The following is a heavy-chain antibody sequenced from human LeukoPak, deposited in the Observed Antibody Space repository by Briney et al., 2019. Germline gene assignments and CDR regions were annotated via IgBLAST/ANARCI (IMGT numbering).Heavy chain of an antibody. Sequence: ASVKVSCKASGGTFSSYAISWVRQAPGQGLEWMGWISAYNGNTNYAQKLQGRVTMTTDTSTSTAYMELRSLRSDDTAVYYCARPYYDSSAPPYDYWGQGTLVTVSS. CDR2: ISAYNGNT. V-gene: IGHV1-18*01. CDR3: ARPYYDSSAPPYDY. J-gene: IGHJ4*02. D-gene: IGHD3-22*01. CDR1: GGTFSSYA.